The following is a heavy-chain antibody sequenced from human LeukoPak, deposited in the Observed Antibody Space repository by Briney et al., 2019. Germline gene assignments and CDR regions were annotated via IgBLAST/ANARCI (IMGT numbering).Heavy chain of an antibody. CDR2: MSGSSSFT. V-gene: IGHV3-11*05. J-gene: IGHJ4*02. CDR3: ARERYVDY. CDR1: GFTFTSHA. D-gene: IGHD3-9*01. Sequence: GGSLRLSCAASGFTFTSHAMSWVRQAPGKGLEWVSYMSGSSSFTNYADSVKGRFTISRDNAKNSLYLQMNSLRAEDTAVYYCARERYVDYWGQGTLVTVTS.